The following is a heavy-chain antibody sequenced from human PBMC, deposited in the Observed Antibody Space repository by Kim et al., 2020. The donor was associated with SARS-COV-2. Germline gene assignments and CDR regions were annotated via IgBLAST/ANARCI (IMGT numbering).Heavy chain of an antibody. CDR3: ARALRGIDVAASSYCAMDV. D-gene: IGHD6-19*01. J-gene: IGHJ6*02. CDR2: INDDGTHT. V-gene: IGHV3-74*01. CDR1: GFTLSGYW. Sequence: GGSLRLSCAASGFTLSGYWVHWVRQTPEKGLVWISRINDDGTHTNYADSVKGRFTISSDSAKTTVYLQVDRLRAEETAIYYYARALRGIDVAASSYCAMDVWGQGTTVTVS.